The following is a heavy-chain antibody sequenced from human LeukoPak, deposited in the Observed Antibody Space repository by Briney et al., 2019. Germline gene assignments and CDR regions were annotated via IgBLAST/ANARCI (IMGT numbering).Heavy chain of an antibody. CDR3: AREGGGYSSGWTQYYFDY. CDR1: GFTFSNYG. D-gene: IGHD6-25*01. CDR2: IWYDGSNK. V-gene: IGHV3-33*01. Sequence: GGSLRLSCAASGFTFSNYGMHWVRQAPGKGLEWVAVIWYDGSNKYYADSVKGRFTISRDNSKNTLYLQMNSLRAEDTAVYYCAREGGGYSSGWTQYYFDYWGQGTLVTVSS. J-gene: IGHJ4*02.